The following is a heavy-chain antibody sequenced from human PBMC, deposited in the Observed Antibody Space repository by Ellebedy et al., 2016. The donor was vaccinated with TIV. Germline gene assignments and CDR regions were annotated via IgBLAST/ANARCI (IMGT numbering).Heavy chain of an antibody. CDR1: GFTFSSYA. D-gene: IGHD3-10*01. V-gene: IGHV3-23*01. J-gene: IGHJ4*02. CDR2: MSGNGYVI. CDR3: AKAGYGSGNFYTQNFDS. Sequence: GESLKISCAASGFTFSSYAINWVRQAPGKGLEWVSEMSGNGYVIKYADSAKGRFTISRDNSKSTLYLQMSSLRTEDTAVYYCAKAGYGSGNFYTQNFDSWGQGTLVTVSA.